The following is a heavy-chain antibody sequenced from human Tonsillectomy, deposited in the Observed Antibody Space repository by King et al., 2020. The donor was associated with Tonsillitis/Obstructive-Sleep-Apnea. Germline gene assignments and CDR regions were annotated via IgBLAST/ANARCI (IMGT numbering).Heavy chain of an antibody. D-gene: IGHD6-13*01. V-gene: IGHV7-4-1*02. CDR2: INTNTGNP. CDR3: AREGSSSWNRDFDY. CDR1: GYTFTTYA. J-gene: IGHJ4*02. Sequence: VQLVESGSELKKPGASVKVSCKASGYTFTTYAMNWVRQAPGQGLEWMGWINTNTGNPTYALGFTGRFVFSLATSVSTAYLQISSLKAEDTAVYYCAREGSSSWNRDFDYWGQGTLVTVSS.